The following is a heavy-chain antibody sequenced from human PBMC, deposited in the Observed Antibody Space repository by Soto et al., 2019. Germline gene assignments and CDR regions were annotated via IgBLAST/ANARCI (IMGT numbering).Heavy chain of an antibody. J-gene: IGHJ3*02. CDR2: IIPIFGTA. CDR3: ARDGGDYVWGSYRRPDAFDI. D-gene: IGHD3-16*02. V-gene: IGHV1-69*13. Sequence: ASVKVSCKASGGTFSSYAISWVRQAPGQGLEWMGGIIPIFGTANYAQKFQGRVTITADESTSTAYMELSSLRSEDTAVYYCARDGGDYVWGSYRRPDAFDIWGQGTMVTVSS. CDR1: GGTFSSYA.